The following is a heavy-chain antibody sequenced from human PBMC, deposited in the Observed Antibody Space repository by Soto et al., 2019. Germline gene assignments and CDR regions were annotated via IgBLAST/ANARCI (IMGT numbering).Heavy chain of an antibody. CDR3: AVVDSTGNWFDP. CDR1: GGSISSSDFY. V-gene: IGHV4-39*01. Sequence: SETMSLTCTVSGGSISSSDFYWGWLRQTPGKGLEFIGSMYYSGTTYYNPSLKSRVTISVDTSKNQFTLKLISVTAADTAVYYCAVVDSTGNWFDPWGEGALVTVSS. D-gene: IGHD6-25*01. J-gene: IGHJ5*02. CDR2: MYYSGTT.